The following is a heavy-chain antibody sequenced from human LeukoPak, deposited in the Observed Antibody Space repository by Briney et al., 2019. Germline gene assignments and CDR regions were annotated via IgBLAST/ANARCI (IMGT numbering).Heavy chain of an antibody. Sequence: ASVKVSCKASGGTFSSYAISWVRQAPGQGLEWMGGIIPIFGTANYAQKFQGRVTITADESTSTAYMELSSLRSEDTAVYYCAREGTVVVVAACFDYRGQGTLVTVSS. D-gene: IGHD2-15*01. V-gene: IGHV1-69*13. J-gene: IGHJ4*02. CDR1: GGTFSSYA. CDR2: IIPIFGTA. CDR3: AREGTVVVVAACFDY.